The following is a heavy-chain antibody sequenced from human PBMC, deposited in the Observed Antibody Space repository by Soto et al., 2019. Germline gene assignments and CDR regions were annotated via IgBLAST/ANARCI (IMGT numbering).Heavy chain of an antibody. J-gene: IGHJ6*02. D-gene: IGHD1-20*01. V-gene: IGHV1-18*01. CDR3: ESVNGRRYHYGMDV. Sequence: QVQLVQSGPEVEKPGASVKVSCKASGYTFTSYGISWVRQAPGQGLEWMGWISTYNGHANYAQNVQGRVSMTTDTSKRTVYMELRSLRSDDTAVYYCESVNGRRYHYGMDVWGQGTTVTVSS. CDR2: ISTYNGHA. CDR1: GYTFTSYG.